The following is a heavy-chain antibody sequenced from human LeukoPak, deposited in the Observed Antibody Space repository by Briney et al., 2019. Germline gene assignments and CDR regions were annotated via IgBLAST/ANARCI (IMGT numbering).Heavy chain of an antibody. CDR2: ISGSGGST. CDR1: GLTFSSYA. CDR3: AKIAEAVSSNYYFDY. V-gene: IGHV3-23*01. Sequence: GGSLRLSCAASGLTFSSYAMSRVRQAPGKGLEWVSAISGSGGSTYYADSVKGRFTISRDNSKNTLYLQMNSLRAEDTAVYYCAKIAEAVSSNYYFDYWGQGTLVTVSS. J-gene: IGHJ4*02. D-gene: IGHD2-21*01.